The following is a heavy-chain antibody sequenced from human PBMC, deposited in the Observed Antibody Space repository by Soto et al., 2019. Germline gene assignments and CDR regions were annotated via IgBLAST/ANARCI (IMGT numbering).Heavy chain of an antibody. CDR3: AKDRGYDSSGYNDY. J-gene: IGHJ4*02. V-gene: IGHV3-30*18. Sequence: QVQLVESGGGVVQSGRSLRLSCAASGFTFSSYGMHWVRQAPGKGLEWVAVISYDGSNKYYADSVKGRFTISRDNSKNTLYLQMNSLRAEDTAVYYCAKDRGYDSSGYNDYWGQGTLVTVSS. D-gene: IGHD3-22*01. CDR2: ISYDGSNK. CDR1: GFTFSSYG.